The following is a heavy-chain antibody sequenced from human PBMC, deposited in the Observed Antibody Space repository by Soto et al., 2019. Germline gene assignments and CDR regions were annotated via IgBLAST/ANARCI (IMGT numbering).Heavy chain of an antibody. V-gene: IGHV3-23*01. D-gene: IGHD6-25*01. CDR3: AKDQRGFSSAARMDY. J-gene: IGHJ4*02. Sequence: PGGSLRLSCAASGFTFSSYSMTWVRQAPGKGIGCVKCLIGRASSTYCADSVKGRVTISRDKSTSTLYLQMNSLRAEDTAIYYCAKDQRGFSSAARMDYWGQGTLVTVSS. CDR2: LIGRASST. CDR1: GFTFSSYS.